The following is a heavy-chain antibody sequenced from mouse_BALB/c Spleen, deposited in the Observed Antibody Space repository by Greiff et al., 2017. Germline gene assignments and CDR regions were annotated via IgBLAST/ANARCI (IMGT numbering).Heavy chain of an antibody. V-gene: IGHV5-9-1*01. D-gene: IGHD3-3*01. CDR2: ISSGGSYT. CDR1: GFTFSSYA. Sequence: EVMLVESGGGLVKPGGSLKLSCAASGFTFSSYAMSWVRQTPEKRLEWVATISSGGSYTYYPDTVTGRFTISRDNAKNTLYLEMSSLRSEDTAMYYCARGRAGADYWGQGTTLTVSS. J-gene: IGHJ2*01. CDR3: ARGRAGADY.